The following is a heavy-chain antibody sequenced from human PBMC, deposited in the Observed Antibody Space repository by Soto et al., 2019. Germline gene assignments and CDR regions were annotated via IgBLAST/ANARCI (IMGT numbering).Heavy chain of an antibody. J-gene: IGHJ6*02. CDR2: IIPIFGTA. D-gene: IGHD3-3*01. CDR1: GGTFSSYA. Sequence: SVKVSCKASGGTFSSYAISWVRQAPGQGLEWMGGIIPIFGTANYAQKFQGRVTITADESTSTAYMELSSLRSGDTAVYYCAREGHYDFWSGYYNYYGMDVWG. CDR3: AREGHYDFWSGYYNYYGMDV. V-gene: IGHV1-69*13.